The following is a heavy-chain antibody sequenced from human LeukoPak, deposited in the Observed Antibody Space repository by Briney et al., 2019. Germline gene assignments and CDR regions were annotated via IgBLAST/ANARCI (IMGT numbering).Heavy chain of an antibody. D-gene: IGHD3-22*01. CDR1: GGSTSSSSYY. V-gene: IGHV4-39*07. J-gene: IGHJ4*02. Sequence: SETLSLTCTVSGGSTSSSSYYWGWIRQPPGKGLEWIGSIYYSGSTYYNPSLKSRVTISVDTSKNQFSLKLSSVTAADTAVYYCARDRDYYDSSGPRDYWGQGTLVTVPS. CDR2: IYYSGST. CDR3: ARDRDYYDSSGPRDY.